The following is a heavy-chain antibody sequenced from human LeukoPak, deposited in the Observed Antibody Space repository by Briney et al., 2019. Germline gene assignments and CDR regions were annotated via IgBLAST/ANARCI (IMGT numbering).Heavy chain of an antibody. V-gene: IGHV3-30*02. CDR2: IRYDGSNK. Sequence: GGSLRLSCAASGFTFSSYGMHWVRQAPGKGLEWVAFIRYDGSNKYYADSVKGRFTISRDNSKNTLYLQMNSLRAEDTAVYYCAKDRTTYYDILTGQDLDYWGQGTLVTVSS. J-gene: IGHJ4*02. CDR3: AKDRTTYYDILTGQDLDY. D-gene: IGHD3-9*01. CDR1: GFTFSSYG.